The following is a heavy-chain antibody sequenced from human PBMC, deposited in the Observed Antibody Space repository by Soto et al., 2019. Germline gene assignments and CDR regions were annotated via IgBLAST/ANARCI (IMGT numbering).Heavy chain of an antibody. J-gene: IGHJ6*02. CDR2: IIPIFGTA. V-gene: IGHV1-69*12. CDR1: GGTFSSYA. CDR3: ARAQAGGSYANRDV. Sequence: QVQLVQSGAEVQKPGSSVKVSCKASGGTFSSYAISWVRQAPGQGLEWMGGIIPIFGTANYAQKFPGRVTITADEATSQAYMERSSLRSEDTAVYYCARAQAGGSYANRDVWGQGTTVTVSS. D-gene: IGHD2-2*01.